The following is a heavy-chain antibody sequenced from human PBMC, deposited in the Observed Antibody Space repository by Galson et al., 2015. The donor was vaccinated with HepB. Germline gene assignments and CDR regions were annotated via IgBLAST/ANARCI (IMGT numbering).Heavy chain of an antibody. V-gene: IGHV1-46*03. D-gene: IGHD3-10*01. CDR1: GYTFTSYY. J-gene: IGHJ6*03. CDR2: INPSGGST. CDR3: ASDRAVQGAHYYYMDV. Sequence: SVKVSCKASGYTFTSYYMHWVRQAPGQGLEWMGIINPSGGSTSYAQKFQGRVTMTRDTSTSTVYMELSSLRSEDTAVYYCASDRAVQGAHYYYMDVWGKGTTVTVSS.